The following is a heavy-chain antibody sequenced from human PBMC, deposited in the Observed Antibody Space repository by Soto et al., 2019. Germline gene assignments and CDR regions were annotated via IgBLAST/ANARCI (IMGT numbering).Heavy chain of an antibody. J-gene: IGHJ4*02. D-gene: IGHD6-13*01. CDR2: IYYSGST. CDR1: GGSISSGGYY. Sequence: QVQLQESGPGLVKPSQTLSLTCTVSGGSISSGGYYWSWIRQHPGKGLEWIGYIYYSGSTNYNPSRMSRVTISVDTSKNQFSLKLSSVTAADTAVYYCARGRIAAAGGGDYWGQGTLVTVSS. V-gene: IGHV4-31*03. CDR3: ARGRIAAAGGGDY.